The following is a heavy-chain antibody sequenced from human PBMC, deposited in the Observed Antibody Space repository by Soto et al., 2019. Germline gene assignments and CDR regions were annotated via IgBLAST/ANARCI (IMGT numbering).Heavy chain of an antibody. V-gene: IGHV1-3*04. CDR1: GYTFTHYA. CDR2: INTDNGNT. Sequence: QVQLVQSGAEVKQPGASVKVSCKSSGYTFTHYAMHWVRQAPGQGLEWLGWINTDNGNTAFSQKFQDRVSITMDTSASTAYVDLSSLISEDTAVYYCARQGDSRILRDTFDIWGQGTLVTVAS. J-gene: IGHJ3*02. CDR3: ARQGDSRILRDTFDI. D-gene: IGHD2-8*01.